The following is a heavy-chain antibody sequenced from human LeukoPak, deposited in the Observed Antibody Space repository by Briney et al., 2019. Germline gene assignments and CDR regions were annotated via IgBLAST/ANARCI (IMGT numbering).Heavy chain of an antibody. Sequence: PGGSLRLSCAASGFTVSSNYMSWVRQAPGKGLEWVSVIYSGGSTYYADSVKGRFTISRGNSKNTLYLQMNSLRAEDTAVYYCATPYYDSSGYYPDYYYYYGMDVWGQGTTVTVSS. CDR1: GFTVSSNY. J-gene: IGHJ6*02. D-gene: IGHD3-22*01. CDR3: ATPYYDSSGYYPDYYYYYGMDV. CDR2: IYSGGST. V-gene: IGHV3-53*01.